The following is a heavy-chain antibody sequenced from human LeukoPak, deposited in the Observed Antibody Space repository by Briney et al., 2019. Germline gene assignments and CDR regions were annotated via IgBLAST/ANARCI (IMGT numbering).Heavy chain of an antibody. CDR3: ARGHYDSSGRYFDY. CDR2: ISGSGGST. D-gene: IGHD3-22*01. V-gene: IGHV3-23*01. Sequence: HPGGSLRLSCAAPGFTFANYAMSWVRQAPGKGLEWVSIISGSGGSTYYADSVKGRFTISRDNSKNTLYLQMNSLRAEDTAVYYCARGHYDSSGRYFDYWGQGTLVTVSS. CDR1: GFTFANYA. J-gene: IGHJ4*02.